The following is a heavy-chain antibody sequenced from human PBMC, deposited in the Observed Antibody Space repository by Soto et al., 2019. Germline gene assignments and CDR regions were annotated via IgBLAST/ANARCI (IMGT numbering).Heavy chain of an antibody. Sequence: GASVKVSCKASGYTFTSYDINWVRQATGQGLEWMGWMNPNSGNTGYAQKFQGRVTMTRNTSISTAYMELSSLRPEDTAVYYCTERGYSYGAHDAFDIWGQGTMVTVSS. CDR3: TERGYSYGAHDAFDI. V-gene: IGHV1-8*01. D-gene: IGHD5-18*01. CDR2: MNPNSGNT. J-gene: IGHJ3*02. CDR1: GYTFTSYD.